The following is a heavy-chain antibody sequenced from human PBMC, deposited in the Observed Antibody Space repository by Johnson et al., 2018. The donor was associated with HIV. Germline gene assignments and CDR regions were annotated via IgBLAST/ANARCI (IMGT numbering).Heavy chain of an antibody. CDR2: ISYDGSNK. CDR1: GFTFSSYG. Sequence: QVQLVESGGGVVQPGRSLRLSCAASGFTFSSYGMHWVRQAPGKGLEWVAVISYDGSNKYYADSVKGRFTISRDNSKNTLYLQMSSLRAEDTAVYYCVGGSPDDAFDIWGQGTMVTVSS. D-gene: IGHD3-16*01. J-gene: IGHJ3*02. V-gene: IGHV3-30*03. CDR3: VGGSPDDAFDI.